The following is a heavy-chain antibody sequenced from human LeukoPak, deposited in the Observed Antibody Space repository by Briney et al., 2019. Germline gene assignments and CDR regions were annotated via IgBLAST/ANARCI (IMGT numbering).Heavy chain of an antibody. CDR2: IDGNGAKT. J-gene: IGHJ4*02. D-gene: IGHD3-16*01. Sequence: GGSLRLSCVASGFSFSTYGMSWVRQAPGKGLEWLSAIDGNGAKTFYADSGKGRFTISRDNSKNTLYLQMNSLRGEDTALYYCAKDLHWGLDYWGQGALVTVSS. V-gene: IGHV3-23*01. CDR1: GFSFSTYG. CDR3: AKDLHWGLDY.